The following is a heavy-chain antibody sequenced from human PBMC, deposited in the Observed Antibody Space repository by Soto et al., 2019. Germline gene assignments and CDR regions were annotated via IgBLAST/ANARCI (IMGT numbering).Heavy chain of an antibody. D-gene: IGHD3-10*01. CDR3: ATSPMVRGVIIKSVWFDP. V-gene: IGHV1-18*01. CDR1: GYTFTSYG. Sequence: GASVKVSCKASGYTFTSYGISWVRQAPGQGLEWMGWISAYNGNTNYAQKLQGRVTMTTDTSTSTAYMELRSLRSDDTAVYYCATSPMVRGVIIKSVWFDPWGQGTLVTVSS. J-gene: IGHJ5*02. CDR2: ISAYNGNT.